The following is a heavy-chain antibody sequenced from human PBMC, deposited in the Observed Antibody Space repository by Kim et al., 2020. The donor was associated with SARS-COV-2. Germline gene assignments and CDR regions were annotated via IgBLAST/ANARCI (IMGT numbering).Heavy chain of an antibody. V-gene: IGHV3-33*01. CDR1: GFTFSSYG. CDR2: IWYDGSNK. CDR3: ARDRNGSSPCGGY. D-gene: IGHD1-26*01. Sequence: GGSLRLSCAASGFTFSSYGMHWVRQAPGKGLEWVAVIWYDGSNKYYADSVKGRFTISRDNSKNTLYLQMNSLRAEDTAVYYCARDRNGSSPCGGYWGQGTLVTVSS. J-gene: IGHJ4*02.